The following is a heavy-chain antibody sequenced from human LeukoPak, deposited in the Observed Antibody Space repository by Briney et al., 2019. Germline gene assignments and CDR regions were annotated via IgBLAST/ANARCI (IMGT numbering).Heavy chain of an antibody. Sequence: GASVKVSCKASGYTFTSYGISWVRQAPGQGLEWMGWINPNSGGTNYAQKFQGRVTMTRDTSISTAYMELSRLRSDDTAVYYCAHFSSSWYSTGDYWGQGTLVTVSS. CDR1: GYTFTSYG. CDR3: AHFSSSWYSTGDY. J-gene: IGHJ4*02. CDR2: INPNSGGT. D-gene: IGHD6-13*01. V-gene: IGHV1-2*02.